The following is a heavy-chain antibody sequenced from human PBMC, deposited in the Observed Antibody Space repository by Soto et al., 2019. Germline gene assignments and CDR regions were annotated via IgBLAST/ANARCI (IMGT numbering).Heavy chain of an antibody. D-gene: IGHD6-19*01. V-gene: IGHV3-33*01. CDR1: GFDFNTHA. Sequence: QVQLVESGGGVVQPEMSLRLACAASGFDFNTHAMHWVRQAPGKGLQGVGMVWKDGINKYYADSVKGRFTVSRDNSAHTVSLQMDSLRVDDTAVYYCGRDPPGSGWSIDFGGQGTLVTVSS. CDR2: VWKDGINK. CDR3: GRDPPGSGWSIDF. J-gene: IGHJ1*01.